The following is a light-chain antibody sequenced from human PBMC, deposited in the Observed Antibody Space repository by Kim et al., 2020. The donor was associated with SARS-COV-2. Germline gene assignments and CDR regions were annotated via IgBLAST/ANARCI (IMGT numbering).Light chain of an antibody. Sequence: QSITISCTGTSSDVGCYDYVSWYQQQPGKAPRLIIYDVNKRPSGVSTHFSGSKSGNTASLKISGLRAEDEGDYFCISYTSSNINYVFGTGTKVTVL. V-gene: IGLV2-14*03. CDR2: DVN. J-gene: IGLJ1*01. CDR3: ISYTSSNINYV. CDR1: SSDVGCYDY.